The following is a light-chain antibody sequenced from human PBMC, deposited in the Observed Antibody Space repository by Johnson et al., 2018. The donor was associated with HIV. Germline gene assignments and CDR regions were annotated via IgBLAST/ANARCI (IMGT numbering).Light chain of an antibody. Sequence: QSVLTQPPSVSAAPGQKVTISCSGSSSNIGSNTVNWYQQLPGTAPKLLIYENNKRPSGIPDRFSGSKSGTSATLGIPGLQTGDEADYYCGAWDTSLSGGLFVFGTGTKVTVL. V-gene: IGLV1-51*02. CDR2: ENN. J-gene: IGLJ1*01. CDR3: GAWDTSLSGGLFV. CDR1: SSNIGSNT.